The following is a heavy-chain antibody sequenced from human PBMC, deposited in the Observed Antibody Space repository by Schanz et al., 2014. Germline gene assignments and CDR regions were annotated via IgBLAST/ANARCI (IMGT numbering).Heavy chain of an antibody. J-gene: IGHJ5*02. CDR2: ISGSGGST. CDR1: GFTFSSYS. CDR3: ARPALWFGDNCFDP. V-gene: IGHV3-23*01. D-gene: IGHD3-10*01. Sequence: EVQLLESGGGLVQPGGSLRLSCTASGFTFSSYSMNWVRQAPGKGLEWVSAISGSGGSTYYADSVKGRFTISRDNSKNLLYLQMNSLRAEDTAVYYCARPALWFGDNCFDPWGQGTLVTVSS.